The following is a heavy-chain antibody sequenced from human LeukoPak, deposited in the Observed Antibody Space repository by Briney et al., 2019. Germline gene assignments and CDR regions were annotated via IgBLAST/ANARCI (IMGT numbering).Heavy chain of an antibody. D-gene: IGHD2-15*01. Sequence: SETLSLTCAVYGGSFSGYYWSWIRQPPGKGLEWIGEINHSGSTNYNPSLKSRVTISVDTSKNQFSLKLSSVTAADTAVYYCARGRCTRGCRYMDVWGKGTTVTVSS. CDR2: INHSGST. V-gene: IGHV4-34*01. J-gene: IGHJ6*03. CDR3: ARGRCTRGCRYMDV. CDR1: GGSFSGYY.